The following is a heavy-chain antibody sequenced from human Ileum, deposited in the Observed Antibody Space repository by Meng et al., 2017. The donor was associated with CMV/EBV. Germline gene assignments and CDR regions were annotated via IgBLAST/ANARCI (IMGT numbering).Heavy chain of an antibody. CDR1: GFTFSSYG. Sequence: GGSLRLSCAASGFTFSSYGMHWVRQAPGKGLEWVAFIRYDGSNKYYADSVKGRFTISRDNSKNTLYLQMNSLRAEDTAVYYCARARGGNSKYWYFDLWGRGTLVTVSS. V-gene: IGHV3-30*02. CDR3: ARARGGNSKYWYFDL. CDR2: IRYDGSNK. D-gene: IGHD4-23*01. J-gene: IGHJ2*01.